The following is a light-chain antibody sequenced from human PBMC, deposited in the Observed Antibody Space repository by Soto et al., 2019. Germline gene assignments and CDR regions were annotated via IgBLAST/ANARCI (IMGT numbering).Light chain of an antibody. J-gene: IGLJ2*01. CDR1: SSNIGAPYD. CDR3: QSNDRSLNGWV. CDR2: GNT. V-gene: IGLV1-40*01. Sequence: QSVLTQPPSVSGAPGQRVTISCTGSSSNIGAPYDVHWYQQFPGTAPKLLIYGNTNRPSGVSDRFSGSKSGTTASLAISGLQAEDEAHYYCQSNDRSLNGWVFGGGTKVTVL.